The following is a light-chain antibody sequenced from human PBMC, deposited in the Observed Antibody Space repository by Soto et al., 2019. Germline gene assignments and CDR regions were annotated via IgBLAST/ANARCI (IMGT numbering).Light chain of an antibody. CDR2: SDN. J-gene: IGLJ2*01. Sequence: QSALTQPPSASGTPGQRVTISCSGSSSNIGSNPVNWYQHLPGTAPKLVIYSDNQRPSGVPDRFSGSRSGTSASLAISGLQSEDEADYYCAAWDDSLNGVVFGGGTKLTVL. V-gene: IGLV1-44*01. CDR1: SSNIGSNP. CDR3: AAWDDSLNGVV.